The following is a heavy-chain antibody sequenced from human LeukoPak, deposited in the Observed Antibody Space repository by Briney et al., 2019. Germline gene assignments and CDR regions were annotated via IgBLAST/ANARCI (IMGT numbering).Heavy chain of an antibody. V-gene: IGHV4-59*01. J-gene: IGHJ3*02. CDR2: IYYSGST. Sequence: SETLSLTCTVSGGSISSYYWSWIRQPPGKGREWIGHIYYSGSTNYNPSLKSRVTISVDTSKNQFSLKLSSVTAADTAVYYCASRNYYGSGSYVAFDIWGQGTMVTVSS. CDR1: GGSISSYY. CDR3: ASRNYYGSGSYVAFDI. D-gene: IGHD3-10*01.